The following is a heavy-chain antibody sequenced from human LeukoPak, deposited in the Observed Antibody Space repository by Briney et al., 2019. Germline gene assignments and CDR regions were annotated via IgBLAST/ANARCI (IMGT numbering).Heavy chain of an antibody. D-gene: IGHD6-6*01. CDR2: INPNSGGT. V-gene: IGHV1-2*07. CDR3: ARARWQLVPYFDS. J-gene: IGHJ4*02. CDR1: GYTFTDYY. Sequence: ASVKVSCKASGYTFTDYYMHWVRQAPGQRLEWMGWINPNSGGTNFAHKFQGRVAMTRDTSISTAYMELGSLRSDDTAVYYCARARWQLVPYFDSWGQGTLVTVSS.